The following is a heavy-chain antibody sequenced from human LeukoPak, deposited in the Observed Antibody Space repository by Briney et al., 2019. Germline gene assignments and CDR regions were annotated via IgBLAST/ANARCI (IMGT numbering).Heavy chain of an antibody. CDR3: ARGDMFRGLYYMDV. D-gene: IGHD3-10*01. Sequence: ASVKVSCKASGCTFICYYVHWVRQAPGQGLEWMGWVNPNSGGTDYAQKFQGRITMTRETSISTAYMELNSLRSDDTAVYYCARGDMFRGLYYMDVWGRGTTVTVSS. CDR2: VNPNSGGT. V-gene: IGHV1-2*02. J-gene: IGHJ6*03. CDR1: GCTFICYY.